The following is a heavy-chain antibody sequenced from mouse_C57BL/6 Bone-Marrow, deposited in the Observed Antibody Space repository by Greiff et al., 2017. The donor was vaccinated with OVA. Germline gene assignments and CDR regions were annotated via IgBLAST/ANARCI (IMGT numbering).Heavy chain of an antibody. Sequence: EVMLVESGAELVRPGASVKLSCTASGFNIKDDYMHWVKRRPEQGLEWIGWIDPENGDTEYASKFQGKATITADTSSNTAYLQLSSLTSEDTAVYYCTTSYGIFDYWGQGTTLTVSS. J-gene: IGHJ2*01. D-gene: IGHD2-1*01. CDR1: GFNIKDDY. CDR3: TTSYGIFDY. V-gene: IGHV14-4*01. CDR2: IDPENGDT.